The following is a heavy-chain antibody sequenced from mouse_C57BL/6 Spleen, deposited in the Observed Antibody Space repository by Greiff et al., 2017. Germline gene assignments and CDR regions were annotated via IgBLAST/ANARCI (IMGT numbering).Heavy chain of an antibody. V-gene: IGHV1-53*01. CDR2: INPSNGGT. CDR1: GYTFTSYW. J-gene: IGHJ2*01. Sequence: QVQLQQPGTELVKPGASVKLSRKASGYTFTSYWMHWVKPRPGHGLEWIGNINPSNGGTNYNEKFKSKATLTVDKSSSTAYMQLSSLTSEDSAVYYCARSIDYYGSSYYWGQGTTLTVSS. CDR3: ARSIDYYGSSYY. D-gene: IGHD1-1*01.